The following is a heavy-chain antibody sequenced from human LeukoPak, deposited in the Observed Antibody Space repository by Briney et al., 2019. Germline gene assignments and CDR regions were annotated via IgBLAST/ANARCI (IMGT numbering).Heavy chain of an antibody. V-gene: IGHV1-69*04. Sequence: ASVKVSCKASGGTLSSYAISWVRQAPGQGLEWMGRIIPILGIANYAQKFQGRVTITADKSTSTAYMELSSLRSEDTAVYYCARVSSHNWFDPWGQGTLVTVSS. D-gene: IGHD6-6*01. J-gene: IGHJ5*02. CDR3: ARVSSHNWFDP. CDR1: GGTLSSYA. CDR2: IIPILGIA.